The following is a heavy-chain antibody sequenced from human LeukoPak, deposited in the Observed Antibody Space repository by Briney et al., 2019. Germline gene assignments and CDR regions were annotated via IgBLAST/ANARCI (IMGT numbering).Heavy chain of an antibody. D-gene: IGHD4-17*01. V-gene: IGHV1-18*01. J-gene: IGHJ4*02. Sequence: VAPVRVSCKVSGYTFTSYGITWVRQAPGQGLEWMGWISVYNGNTNYAQKFQGSIILTTDTSTSPAYMELRSLRADDTAMYYWARDRIDTGTYFDYWGQGTLVTVSS. CDR1: GYTFTSYG. CDR3: ARDRIDTGTYFDY. CDR2: ISVYNGNT.